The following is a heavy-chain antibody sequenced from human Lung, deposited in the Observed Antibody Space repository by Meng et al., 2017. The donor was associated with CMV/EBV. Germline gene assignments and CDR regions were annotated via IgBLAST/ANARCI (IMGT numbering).Heavy chain of an antibody. J-gene: IGHJ6*02. Sequence: GGSLRLSCAVSGFIVSDNYISWVRQAPGKGLECISVIYNEGRTFYVDSVKGRFTISRDNSKNTVYLQMSSLRADDTAVYFCARLSDPEWLPFAMDVWGQGXTVTVSS. CDR1: GFIVSDNY. CDR3: ARLSDPEWLPFAMDV. CDR2: IYNEGRT. V-gene: IGHV3-66*02. D-gene: IGHD3-3*01.